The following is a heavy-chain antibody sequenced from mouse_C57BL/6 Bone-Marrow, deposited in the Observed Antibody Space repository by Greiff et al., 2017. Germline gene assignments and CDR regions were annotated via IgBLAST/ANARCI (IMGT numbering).Heavy chain of an antibody. V-gene: IGHV1-42*01. J-gene: IGHJ2*01. CDR1: GYSFTGYY. D-gene: IGHD1-1*01. Sequence: VQLQQSGPELVKPGASVKISCKASGYSFTGYYMNWVKQSPEKSLEWIGEINPSTGGTTYNQKFKAKATLTVDKSSSTASMQLKSLTSEDSAVYYCARDYYYSYWGQGTTLTVSS. CDR3: ARDYYYSY. CDR2: INPSTGGT.